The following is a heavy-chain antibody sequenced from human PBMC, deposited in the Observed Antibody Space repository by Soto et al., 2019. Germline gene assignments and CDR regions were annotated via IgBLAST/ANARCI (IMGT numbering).Heavy chain of an antibody. CDR2: INHSGST. Sequence: SETLSLTCAVYGGSFSGYYWSWIRQPPGKGLEWIGEINHSGSTNYNPSLKSRVTISVDTSKNQFSLKLSSVTAADTAVYYCARFVPYFDPGVVNPEINWFDPWGQGTLVTVSS. CDR3: ARFVPYFDPGVVNPEINWFDP. D-gene: IGHD3-3*01. J-gene: IGHJ5*02. V-gene: IGHV4-34*01. CDR1: GGSFSGYY.